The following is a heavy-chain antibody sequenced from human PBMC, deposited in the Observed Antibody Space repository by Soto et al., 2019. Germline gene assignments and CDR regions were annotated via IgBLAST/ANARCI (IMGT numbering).Heavy chain of an antibody. Sequence: QVQLVQSGAEVKKPGSSVKVSCKASGGTFSSYAISWVRQAPGQGLEWMGGIIPIFGTANYAQKFQGRVTITADESTSTAYMELSSLRSEDTAVYYCARVGYCSGGSCHGGAFDYWGQGTLVTVSS. V-gene: IGHV1-69*01. CDR1: GGTFSSYA. J-gene: IGHJ4*02. CDR2: IIPIFGTA. D-gene: IGHD2-15*01. CDR3: ARVGYCSGGSCHGGAFDY.